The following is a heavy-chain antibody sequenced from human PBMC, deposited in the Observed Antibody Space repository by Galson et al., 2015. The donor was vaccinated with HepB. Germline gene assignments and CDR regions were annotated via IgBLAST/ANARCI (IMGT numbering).Heavy chain of an antibody. J-gene: IGHJ4*02. V-gene: IGHV3-23*01. CDR2: IGGSDGRT. Sequence: SLRLSCAASGFASGFTFTNYAMSWVRQAPGKGLEWVSSIGGSDGRTYYADSVKGRFTISRDNSKNTLYLQMNSLGAEDAAVYYCADPPNFWGQGTLVTVSS. CDR3: ADPPNF. CDR1: GFTFTNYA.